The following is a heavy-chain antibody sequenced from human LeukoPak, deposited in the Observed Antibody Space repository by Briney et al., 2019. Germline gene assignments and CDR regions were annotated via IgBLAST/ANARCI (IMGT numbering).Heavy chain of an antibody. Sequence: PGGSLRLSCAASGFTVSSYYMSWVRQAPGKGLEWVSVIYSGGSTYYADSVKGRFTFSRDNSKNILYLQMNSLRAEDTAVYYCARGIRPIAVAGINYFDYWGQGTLVTVSS. D-gene: IGHD6-19*01. J-gene: IGHJ4*02. CDR1: GFTVSSYY. V-gene: IGHV3-66*01. CDR2: IYSGGST. CDR3: ARGIRPIAVAGINYFDY.